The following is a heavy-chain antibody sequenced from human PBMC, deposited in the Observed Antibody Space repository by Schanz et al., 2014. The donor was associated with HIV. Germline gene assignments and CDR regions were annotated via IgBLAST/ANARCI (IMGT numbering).Heavy chain of an antibody. CDR2: LSHDGSQK. CDR3: AVTFIVGGSLATNGMDV. CDR1: GFTFSSYV. V-gene: IGHV3-30*03. J-gene: IGHJ6*02. Sequence: QDQLVESGGGVVQSGRSLRLSCAASGFTFSSYVMHWVRQAPGKGLEWVAVLSHDGSQKFYADSVKGRFTISRDNSKNTLYLQMNSLRPEDTAVYYCAVTFIVGGSLATNGMDVWGQGTTVTVS. D-gene: IGHD3-16*01.